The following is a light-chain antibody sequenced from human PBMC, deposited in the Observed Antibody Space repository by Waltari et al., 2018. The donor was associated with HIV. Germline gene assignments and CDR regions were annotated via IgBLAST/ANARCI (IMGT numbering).Light chain of an antibody. Sequence: ENVLTQSPGTLSLSPGERATLSCRASRSVSSNYLTWYQQSPGQAPRLLIYAASTRATAIPHRFSGSGSGTDFTLTISRLEPEDFAVYYCQQYGTSPYTFGQGTKVEI. CDR1: RSVSSNY. V-gene: IGKV3-20*01. CDR2: AAS. CDR3: QQYGTSPYT. J-gene: IGKJ2*01.